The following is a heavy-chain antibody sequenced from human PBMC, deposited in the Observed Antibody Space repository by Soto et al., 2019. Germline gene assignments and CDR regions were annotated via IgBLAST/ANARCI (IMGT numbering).Heavy chain of an antibody. D-gene: IGHD1-20*01. CDR3: ARYSWNVEFYY. Sequence: QVQLVQSGAEVKKPGASVKVSCKASGYTFTSYGISWVRQAPGQGLEWMGWISAYNGNTNYAQKLQGRVTMTTDTSPSTAYMELRRLRSDDTVVYYCARYSWNVEFYYWGQGTLVTVSS. J-gene: IGHJ4*02. CDR1: GYTFTSYG. V-gene: IGHV1-18*01. CDR2: ISAYNGNT.